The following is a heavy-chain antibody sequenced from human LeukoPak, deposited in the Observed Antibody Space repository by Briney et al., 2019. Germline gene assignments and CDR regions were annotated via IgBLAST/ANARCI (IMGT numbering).Heavy chain of an antibody. CDR3: GGYRDGVGMDV. Sequence: PGTSLRLSCAASGFTFSMYGMHWVRQAPGKGLEWVAVIWYDGSKTDYADSVKGRFTISRDNSKNTLYLQMNSLRVEDTAVYYWGGYRDGVGMDVWGQGTTVTVSS. CDR1: GFTFSMYG. V-gene: IGHV3-33*01. J-gene: IGHJ6*02. D-gene: IGHD3-3*01. CDR2: IWYDGSKT.